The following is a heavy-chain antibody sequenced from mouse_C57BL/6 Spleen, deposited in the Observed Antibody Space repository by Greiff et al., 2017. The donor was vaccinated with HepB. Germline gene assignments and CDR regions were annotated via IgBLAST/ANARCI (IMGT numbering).Heavy chain of an antibody. CDR1: GFTFSDFY. D-gene: IGHD2-3*01. CDR2: SRNKANDYTT. J-gene: IGHJ3*01. Sequence: EVKLVESGGGLVQSGRSLRLSCATSGFTFSDFYMEWVRQAPGKGLEWIAASRNKANDYTTEYSASVKGRFIVSRDTSQSILYLQMNALRAEDTAIYYCARDAFYVSFAYWGQGTLVTVSA. CDR3: ARDAFYVSFAY. V-gene: IGHV7-1*01.